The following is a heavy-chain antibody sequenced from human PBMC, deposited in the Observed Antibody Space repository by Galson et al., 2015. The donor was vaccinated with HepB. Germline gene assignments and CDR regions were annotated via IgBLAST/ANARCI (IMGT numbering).Heavy chain of an antibody. Sequence: SLRLSCAASGFSFSTYEMNWVRQAPGKGLEWVSYISSSGSVMSYADSVEGRFTISRDNPKNSLYLQMSSLRAEDTAVYYCARPDCRGGGCYLGYWGQGTLVTVSS. CDR2: ISSSGSVM. CDR1: GFSFSTYE. CDR3: ARPDCRGGGCYLGY. D-gene: IGHD2-15*01. V-gene: IGHV3-48*03. J-gene: IGHJ4*02.